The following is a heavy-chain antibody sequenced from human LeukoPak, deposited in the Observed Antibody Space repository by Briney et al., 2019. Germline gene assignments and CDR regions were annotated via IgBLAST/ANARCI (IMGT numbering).Heavy chain of an antibody. CDR2: IYSGGST. V-gene: IGHV3-53*01. Sequence: GGSLRLSCAASGFTVSSNYMSWVRQAPGKGLEWVSVIYSGGSTYYADSVKGRFTISRDNSKNTLYLQMNSLRAEDTAVYYCAKDRSIAARNYFDYWGQGTLVTVSS. J-gene: IGHJ4*02. CDR3: AKDRSIAARNYFDY. D-gene: IGHD6-6*01. CDR1: GFTVSSNY.